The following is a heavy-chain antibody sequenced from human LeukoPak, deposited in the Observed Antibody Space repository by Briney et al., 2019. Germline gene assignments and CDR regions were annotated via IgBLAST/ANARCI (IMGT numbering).Heavy chain of an antibody. Sequence: SETLSLTCTVSGGSISSYYWSWIRQPPGKGLEWIGYIYYSGSTNYNPSLKSRVTMSVDTSKNQFSLKVNSVTAADTATYFCAREVAAGSYRGFDYWGQGSLVTVSP. CDR2: IYYSGST. J-gene: IGHJ4*02. CDR1: GGSISSYY. V-gene: IGHV4-59*12. D-gene: IGHD6-19*01. CDR3: AREVAAGSYRGFDY.